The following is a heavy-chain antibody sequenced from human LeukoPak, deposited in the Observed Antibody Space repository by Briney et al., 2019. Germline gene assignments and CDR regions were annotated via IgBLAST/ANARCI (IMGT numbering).Heavy chain of an antibody. J-gene: IGHJ2*01. CDR3: ARAGYSSTWYSRYFDL. CDR1: GFTFSSYW. D-gene: IGHD6-13*01. V-gene: IGHV3-13*01. CDR2: IGTAGDI. Sequence: PGGSLRLSCVASGFTFSSYWMHWVRQATGKGLEWVSGIGTAGDIYYPGSVKGRFTISRENAKNSLYLQVNSLRAGDTAVYYCARAGYSSTWYSRYFDLWGRGTLVTVSS.